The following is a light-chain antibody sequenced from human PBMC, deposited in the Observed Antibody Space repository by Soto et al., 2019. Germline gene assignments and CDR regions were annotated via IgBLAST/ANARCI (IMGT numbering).Light chain of an antibody. CDR2: DAS. CDR1: QDISNY. Sequence: DIQMTQSPSSLSASVGDRVTITCQASQDISNYLNWYHQKPGQAPKLLIYDASNLETVVPSRFSGSGSATDFTFTISSLQPEDIATYYCQQYDNLPLYTFGQGTKLEIK. V-gene: IGKV1-33*01. CDR3: QQYDNLPLYT. J-gene: IGKJ2*01.